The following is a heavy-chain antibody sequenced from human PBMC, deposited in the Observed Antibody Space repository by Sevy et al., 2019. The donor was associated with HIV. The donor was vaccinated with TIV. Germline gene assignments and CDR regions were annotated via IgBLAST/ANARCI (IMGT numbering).Heavy chain of an antibody. D-gene: IGHD6-13*01. CDR1: GFTFSSYG. J-gene: IGHJ4*02. CDR2: IWYDGSNK. Sequence: GESLKISCAASGFTFSSYGMHWVRQAPGKGLEWVAVIWYDGSNKYYADSVKGRFTISRDNSKNTLYLQMNSLRAEDTAVYYCAKPPYSGSWYSLDYWDQGTLVTVSS. V-gene: IGHV3-33*06. CDR3: AKPPYSGSWYSLDY.